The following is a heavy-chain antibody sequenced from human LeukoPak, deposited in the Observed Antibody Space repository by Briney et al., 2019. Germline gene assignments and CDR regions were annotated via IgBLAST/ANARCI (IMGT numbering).Heavy chain of an antibody. J-gene: IGHJ6*02. Sequence: ASVKVSCKASGYTFTSYGISWVRQAPGQGLEWMGWISAFNGNTNYAQKLQGRVTMTTDTSTSTAYMELRSLRSDDTAVYYCARETGGSSGWYVDYYYYYGMDVWGQGTTVTVSS. CDR3: ARETGGSSGWYVDYYYYYGMDV. V-gene: IGHV1-18*01. CDR1: GYTFTSYG. D-gene: IGHD6-19*01. CDR2: ISAFNGNT.